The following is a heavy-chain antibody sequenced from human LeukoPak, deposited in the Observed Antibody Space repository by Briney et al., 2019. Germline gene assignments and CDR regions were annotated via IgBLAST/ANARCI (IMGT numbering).Heavy chain of an antibody. CDR2: GYYSGST. J-gene: IGHJ1*01. V-gene: IGHV4-59*01. CDR1: GGSIKSNY. D-gene: IGHD6-19*01. Sequence: PSETLSLTCTVSGGSIKSNYWSWIRQPPGKGLEWIGYGYYSGSTNYNPSLKSRVTISVDTSKNQFSPKLSSVTAADTAVYYCVANGWYSLEHWGQGTLIIVSS. CDR3: VANGWYSLEH.